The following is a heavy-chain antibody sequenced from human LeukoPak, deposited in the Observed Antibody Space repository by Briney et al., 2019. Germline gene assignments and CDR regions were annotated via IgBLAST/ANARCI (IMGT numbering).Heavy chain of an antibody. J-gene: IGHJ3*02. D-gene: IGHD2-2*01. CDR1: GGSISSSTYH. Sequence: SETLSLTCTVSGGSISSSTYHWAWIRQPPGTGLEWIGEINHSGSTNYNPSLKSRVTISVDTSKNQFSLKLSSVTGADTAVYYCARLRCSSTSCWRGDDAFDIWGQGTMVTVSS. CDR3: ARLRCSSTSCWRGDDAFDI. CDR2: INHSGST. V-gene: IGHV4-39*07.